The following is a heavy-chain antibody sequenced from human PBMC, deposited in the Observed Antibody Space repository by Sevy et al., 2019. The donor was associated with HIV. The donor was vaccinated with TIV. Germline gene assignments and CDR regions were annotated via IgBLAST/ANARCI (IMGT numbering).Heavy chain of an antibody. CDR3: AKGSSGHVGIAVAGYLFDY. D-gene: IGHD6-19*01. V-gene: IGHV3-23*01. CDR1: GFTFSSYA. CDR2: ISGGGGST. J-gene: IGHJ4*02. Sequence: GGSLILSCAASGFTFSSYAMNWVRQAPGKGLEWVSVISGGGGSTYYADSVKGRFTISRDNSKNTLYLQMNSLRAEDTAVYYCAKGSSGHVGIAVAGYLFDYWGQGTLVTVSS.